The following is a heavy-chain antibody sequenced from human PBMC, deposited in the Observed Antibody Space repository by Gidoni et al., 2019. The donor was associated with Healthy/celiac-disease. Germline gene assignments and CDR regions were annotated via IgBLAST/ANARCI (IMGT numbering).Heavy chain of an antibody. CDR1: GCTSSSYA. CDR2: ISGSGGST. Sequence: EVQLLESGGGVVQPGGSLRLCCAATGCTSSSYAMSWVRQAPGKGLGWVSAISGSGGSTYYADSVKGRFTISRDNSKNTLYLQMNSLRAEDTAVYYCVRYQLQRNDPNDYWGQGTLVTVSS. CDR3: VRYQLQRNDPNDY. D-gene: IGHD2-2*01. J-gene: IGHJ4*02. V-gene: IGHV3-23*01.